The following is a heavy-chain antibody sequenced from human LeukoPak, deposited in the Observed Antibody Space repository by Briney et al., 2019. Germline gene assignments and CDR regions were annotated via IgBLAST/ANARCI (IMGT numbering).Heavy chain of an antibody. J-gene: IGHJ4*02. CDR1: GFTFSSYG. Sequence: GGTLRLSCAASGFTFSSYGMSWVRQAPGKGLEWVSAISGSGGSTYYADSVKGRFTISRDNSKNTLYLQMNSLRAEDTAVYYCAKSSRSRTAAPDYWGQGTLVTVSS. D-gene: IGHD6-13*01. V-gene: IGHV3-23*01. CDR2: ISGSGGST. CDR3: AKSSRSRTAAPDY.